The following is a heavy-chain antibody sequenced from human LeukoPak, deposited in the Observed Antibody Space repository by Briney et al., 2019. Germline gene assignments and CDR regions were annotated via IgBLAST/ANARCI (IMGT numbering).Heavy chain of an antibody. Sequence: KAGGSLRLSCAASGFTFSSYSMNWVRQAPGKGLEWVSSISSSSSYIYYADSVKGRFTISRDNAKNSLYLQMNSLRAEDTVVYYRARNYGSGSSVVGYWGQGTLVTVSS. CDR1: GFTFSSYS. D-gene: IGHD3-10*01. CDR2: ISSSSSYI. CDR3: ARNYGSGSSVVGY. V-gene: IGHV3-21*01. J-gene: IGHJ4*02.